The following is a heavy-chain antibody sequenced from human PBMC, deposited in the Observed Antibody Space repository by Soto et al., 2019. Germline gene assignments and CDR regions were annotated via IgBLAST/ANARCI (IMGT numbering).Heavy chain of an antibody. V-gene: IGHV1-69*02. CDR2: IIPILGIA. CDR3: ARGLGCTNGVCYTGYYYYYYMDV. CDR1: GGTFSSYT. J-gene: IGHJ6*03. D-gene: IGHD2-8*01. Sequence: ASVKVSCKASGGTFSSYTISWVRQAPGQGLEWMGRIIPILGIANYAQKFQGRVTITADKSTSTAYMELSSLRSEDTAVYYCARGLGCTNGVCYTGYYYYYYMDVWGKGTTVTVSS.